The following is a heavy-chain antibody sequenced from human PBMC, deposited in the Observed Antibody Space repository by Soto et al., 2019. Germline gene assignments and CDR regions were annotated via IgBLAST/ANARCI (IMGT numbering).Heavy chain of an antibody. CDR1: GFTFSSYG. Sequence: GGSLRLSCAASGFTFSSYGMHWVRQAPGKGLEWVAVIWYDGSNKYYADSVKGRFTISRDNSKNTLYLQMNSLRAEDTAVYHCATNYYDSSGYGNWGQGTLVTVSS. CDR3: ATNYYDSSGYGN. D-gene: IGHD3-22*01. J-gene: IGHJ4*02. V-gene: IGHV3-33*01. CDR2: IWYDGSNK.